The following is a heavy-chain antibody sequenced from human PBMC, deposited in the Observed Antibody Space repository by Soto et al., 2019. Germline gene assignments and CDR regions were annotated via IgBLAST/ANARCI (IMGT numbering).Heavy chain of an antibody. CDR1: GGSMRNYF. CDR3: AAGEASSSKLAPYDLDF. V-gene: IGHV4-59*01. J-gene: IGHJ4*02. CDR2: ILYSGTA. D-gene: IGHD6-13*01. Sequence: SETLSLTCTVSGGSMRNYFLTWIRQPPGKGLEWIGYILYSGTASFFPSYNPSLRTRVTISEDTSKNQYSLKVLSVTTADTAVYFCAAGEASSSKLAPYDLDFWGQGTLVTVSS.